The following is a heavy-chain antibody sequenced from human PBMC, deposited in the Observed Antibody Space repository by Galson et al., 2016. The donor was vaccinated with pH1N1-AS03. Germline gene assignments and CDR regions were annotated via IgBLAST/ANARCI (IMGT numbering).Heavy chain of an antibody. CDR1: GGSMTSPDW. CDR2: VHYSGTT. J-gene: IGHJ4*02. CDR3: VSAGYHTPGYHY. V-gene: IGHV4-4*01. D-gene: IGHD3-16*02. Sequence: ETLSLTCAVSGGSMTSPDWWTWVRQPPGKGLEWIGEVHYSGTTSYNPSLNSRVTMSIGKSNNQFSLNLGSVTAADTAVYFCVSAGYHTPGYHYWGQGALVTVSS.